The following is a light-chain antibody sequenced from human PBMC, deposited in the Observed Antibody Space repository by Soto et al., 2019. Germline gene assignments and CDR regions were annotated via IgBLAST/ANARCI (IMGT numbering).Light chain of an antibody. CDR3: CSYALRNAYVF. CDR2: EGN. Sequence: QSALTQPASVSGSPGQSITISCTGTRSDVGSYDTVSWYQHHPGEAPKLMIYEGNKRPSGVSNRFSGSKSGNSASLTISGLQVEDEADYYCCSYALRNAYVFFGGGTKLTVL. J-gene: IGLJ2*01. V-gene: IGLV2-23*01. CDR1: RSDVGSYDT.